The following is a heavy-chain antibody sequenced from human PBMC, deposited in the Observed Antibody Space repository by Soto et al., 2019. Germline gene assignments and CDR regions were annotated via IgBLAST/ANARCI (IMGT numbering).Heavy chain of an antibody. CDR3: SRSPVGDAFNV. J-gene: IGHJ3*01. CDR1: GFTFSSYS. CDR2: ISSGSDYI. V-gene: IGHV3-21*01. Sequence: EVQLVESGGGLVKPGGSLRLSCAASGFTFSSYSMNWVRQAPGKGLEWVSSISSGSDYIFYADSVKGRFTISRDNAKNSLFLQLNSLTAEDSAVYYCSRSPVGDAFNVWARGQWSPSLQ.